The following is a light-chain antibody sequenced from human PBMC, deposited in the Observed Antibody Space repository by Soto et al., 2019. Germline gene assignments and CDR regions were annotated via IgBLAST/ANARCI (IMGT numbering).Light chain of an antibody. J-gene: IGKJ1*01. V-gene: IGKV1-6*01. Sequence: AIQMTQSPSSLSASVGDRVTITCRASQAIKNELGWYQQKPGKAPNVLIYAASTLLSGVPSRYSGAGSGTDFPLTISSLQPEDFATYYCLQDHNYPRTFGQGTRVEIK. CDR2: AAS. CDR1: QAIKNE. CDR3: LQDHNYPRT.